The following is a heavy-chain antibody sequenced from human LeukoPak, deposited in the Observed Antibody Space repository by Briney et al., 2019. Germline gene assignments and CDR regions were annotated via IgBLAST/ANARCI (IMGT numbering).Heavy chain of an antibody. CDR2: MNPNSGNT. CDR3: ARAHSSSWSNDPFDY. J-gene: IGHJ4*02. CDR1: GYTFTSYD. V-gene: IGHV1-8*01. Sequence: ASVKVSCKASGYTFTSYDINWVRQAPGQGLEWMGWMNPNSGNTVYAQKFQGRVTMTRNTSISTAYMELSSLRSEDTAVYYCARAHSSSWSNDPFDYWGQGTLVTVSS. D-gene: IGHD6-13*01.